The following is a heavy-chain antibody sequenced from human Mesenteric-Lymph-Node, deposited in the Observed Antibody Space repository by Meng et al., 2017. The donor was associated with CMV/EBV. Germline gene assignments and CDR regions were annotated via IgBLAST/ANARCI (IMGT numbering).Heavy chain of an antibody. CDR1: GGSISGSRYF. V-gene: IGHV4-39*01. CDR3: ARDKGDYYDSSGYYSDY. Sequence: GSLRLSCNVSGGSISGSRYFWAWIRQPPGKGLEWIGSIYYSGTTYYNPSLKTRVTISVDTSKNQFSLRLSSLTAADTAVYYCARDKGDYYDSSGYYSDYWGQGTLVTVSS. J-gene: IGHJ4*02. D-gene: IGHD3-22*01. CDR2: IYYSGTT.